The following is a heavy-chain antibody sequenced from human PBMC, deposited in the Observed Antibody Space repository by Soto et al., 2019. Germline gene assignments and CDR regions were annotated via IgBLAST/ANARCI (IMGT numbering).Heavy chain of an antibody. CDR2: INHSGST. V-gene: IGHV4-34*01. J-gene: IGHJ3*02. CDR1: GGSFSGYY. D-gene: IGHD2-8*02. CDR3: ARFDRGVRTRANTKPRNDAFDI. Sequence: SETLSLTCAVYGGSFSGYYWSWIRQPPGKGLEWIGEINHSGSTNYNPSLKSRVTISVNTSKNQFSLKLSSVTAADTAVYYCARFDRGVRTRANTKPRNDAFDIWGQGTMVTVSS.